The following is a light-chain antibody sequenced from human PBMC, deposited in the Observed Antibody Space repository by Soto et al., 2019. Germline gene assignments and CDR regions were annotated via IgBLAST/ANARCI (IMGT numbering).Light chain of an antibody. J-gene: IGKJ1*01. Sequence: EIVMTQSPATLSVSPGERATLSCRASQSVSSNLAWYQQKPGQAPRLLIYGESTRATGIPARFSGSGSGTGFTLTISSLQSEDFAVYYCQQYNIWPPWTFGQGTKVEIK. CDR2: GES. CDR1: QSVSSN. V-gene: IGKV3-15*01. CDR3: QQYNIWPPWT.